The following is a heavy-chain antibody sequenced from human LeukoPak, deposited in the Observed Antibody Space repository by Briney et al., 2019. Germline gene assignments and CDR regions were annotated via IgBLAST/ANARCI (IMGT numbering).Heavy chain of an antibody. CDR2: IKQAGSEK. Sequence: GRSLRPSCAASGFTSSSYWMSWVREAPGQGLECLANIKQAGSEKSYVATVKGRFTISRHNAKNSPYLQMSSLRAEDTAVYYCARVIVCGSGSYYIDYWGQGTLVTVSS. CDR3: ARVIVCGSGSYYIDY. V-gene: IGHV3-7*03. D-gene: IGHD3-10*01. CDR1: GFTSSSYW. J-gene: IGHJ4*02.